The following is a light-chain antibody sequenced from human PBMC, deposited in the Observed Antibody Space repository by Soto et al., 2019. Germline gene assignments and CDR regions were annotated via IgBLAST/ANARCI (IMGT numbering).Light chain of an antibody. Sequence: QSVLTQPPSVSGAPGQRVTISCTGSSSNIGAGYDVHWYQQLPGTAPKLLTYRNTNRPSGVPDRLSGSKSGTSASLAITGLQAEDEADYYCQSCDSSLSGSGVFGTGTKVTVL. CDR1: SSNIGAGYD. CDR3: QSCDSSLSGSGV. CDR2: RNT. V-gene: IGLV1-40*01. J-gene: IGLJ1*01.